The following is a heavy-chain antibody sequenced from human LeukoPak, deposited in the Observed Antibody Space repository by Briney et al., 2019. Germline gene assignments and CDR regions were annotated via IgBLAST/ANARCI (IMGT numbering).Heavy chain of an antibody. Sequence: PGRSLRLSCAASGFTFSSYGMHWVRQAPGKGLEWVAVIWYDGSNKYYADSVKGRFTISRDNSKNTLYLQMNSLRAEDTAVYYCAKEGLVGAYLRFDYWGQGTLVTVSS. CDR3: AKEGLVGAYLRFDY. J-gene: IGHJ4*02. V-gene: IGHV3-33*06. CDR2: IWYDGSNK. D-gene: IGHD1-26*01. CDR1: GFTFSSYG.